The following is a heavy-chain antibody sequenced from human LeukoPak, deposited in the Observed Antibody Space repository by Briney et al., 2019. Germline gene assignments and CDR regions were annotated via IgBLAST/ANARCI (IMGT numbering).Heavy chain of an antibody. CDR3: ATNFDWLSYFDY. CDR2: INPNSGGT. Sequence: ASVNVSCKASGYTFTGYYMHWVRQAPGQGLEWMGWINPNSGGTNYAQKFQGRVTMTRDTSISTAYMELNRLRSDDTAVYCCATNFDWLSYFDYWGQGTLVTVSS. J-gene: IGHJ4*02. V-gene: IGHV1-2*02. D-gene: IGHD3-9*01. CDR1: GYTFTGYY.